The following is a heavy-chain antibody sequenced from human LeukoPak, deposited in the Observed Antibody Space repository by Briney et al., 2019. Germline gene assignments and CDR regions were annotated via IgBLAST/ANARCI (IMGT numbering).Heavy chain of an antibody. CDR2: FSGSGVST. CDR1: GFTFASYG. CDR3: AKIEYYDILTGYRALDY. J-gene: IGHJ4*02. V-gene: IGHV3-23*01. Sequence: PGGSLRLSCASSGFTFASYGMSWVRQAPGKGLEWVSAFSGSGVSTYYADSVKGRFTISRDNSKNTLYLQMNSLRAEDTAVYYCAKIEYYDILTGYRALDYWGQGTLVTVSS. D-gene: IGHD3-9*01.